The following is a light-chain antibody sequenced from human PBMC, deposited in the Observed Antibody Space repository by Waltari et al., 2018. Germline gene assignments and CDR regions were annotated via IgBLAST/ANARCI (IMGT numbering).Light chain of an antibody. CDR3: CSYAGSSILYV. CDR1: SSDVGSYYL. CDR2: EVS. V-gene: IGLV2-23*02. J-gene: IGLJ1*01. Sequence: QSALTQPASVSGSPGQSITISCTGTSSDVGSYYLVSWYQQHPGKAPKLMIYEVSNRPSGVSTRCSASKSGNTASPTISGLQAEDEADYYYCSYAGSSILYVFGTGTRVTVL.